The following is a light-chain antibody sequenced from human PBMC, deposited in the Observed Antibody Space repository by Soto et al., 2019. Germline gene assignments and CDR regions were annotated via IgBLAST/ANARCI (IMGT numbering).Light chain of an antibody. Sequence: EIVLTQSPDTLTLSPGDRATLSCRASHSINTSFLAWFQQKPGQAPRLLIYAASTRATGIPDRFSGSASETDFTLTINRLEPEDSAVYYCQQYASAPFSLGPGTKVDIK. J-gene: IGKJ3*01. V-gene: IGKV3-20*01. CDR2: AAS. CDR3: QQYASAPFS. CDR1: HSINTSF.